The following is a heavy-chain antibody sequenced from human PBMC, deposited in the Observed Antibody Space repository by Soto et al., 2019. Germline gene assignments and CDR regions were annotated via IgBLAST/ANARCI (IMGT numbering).Heavy chain of an antibody. J-gene: IGHJ6*02. CDR1: GYTFTSYY. D-gene: IGHD3-22*01. CDR2: INPSGGST. V-gene: IGHV1-46*01. Sequence: ASVKVSCTASGYTFTSYYMHWVRQAPGQGLEWMGIINPSGGSTSYAQKFQGRVTMTRDTSTSTVYMELSSLRSEDTAVHYCARVRRLDGMDVWGQGTTVTVSS. CDR3: ARVRRLDGMDV.